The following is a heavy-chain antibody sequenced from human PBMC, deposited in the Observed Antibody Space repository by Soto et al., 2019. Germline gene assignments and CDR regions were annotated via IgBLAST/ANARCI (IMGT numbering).Heavy chain of an antibody. D-gene: IGHD3-3*01. V-gene: IGHV5-51*01. CDR2: IYPGDSDT. CDR1: GYSFTSHW. J-gene: IGHJ6*02. Sequence: GESLKISCKGSGYSFTSHWIGWVRQMPGKGLEWMGIIYPGDSDTRYSPSFQGQVTISADKSISTAYLQWSSLKASDAAMYYCARNGLSHDFWSGYPGPYYYGMDVWGQGTTVTVSS. CDR3: ARNGLSHDFWSGYPGPYYYGMDV.